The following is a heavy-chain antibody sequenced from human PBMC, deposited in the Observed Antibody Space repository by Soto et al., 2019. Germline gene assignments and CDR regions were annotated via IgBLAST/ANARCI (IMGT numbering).Heavy chain of an antibody. J-gene: IGHJ4*02. CDR1: GDSVNSGTYY. D-gene: IGHD3-16*01. V-gene: IGHV4-61*01. CDR2: IYHTGRT. CDR3: VGGWPADYFDH. Sequence: PSETLSLTCTVSGDSVNSGTYYWSWIRQPPGKGLEWVGYIYHTGRTNYNPSLKNRVTISIDTSKNQFPLNLSSVTAADTAVYFCVGGWPADYFDHWGQGTLVTVSS.